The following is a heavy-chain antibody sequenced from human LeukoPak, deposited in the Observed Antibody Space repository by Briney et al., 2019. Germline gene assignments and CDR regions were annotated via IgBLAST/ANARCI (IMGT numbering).Heavy chain of an antibody. Sequence: SETLSLTCTVSGGSISSYYWSWIRQPPGKGLEWIGYIYYSGSTNYNPSLKSRVTISVDTSKNQFSLKLSSVTAADTAVYYCARTEESGYSYRYFGYYYYMDVWGKGTTVTVSS. V-gene: IGHV4-59*01. D-gene: IGHD5-18*01. J-gene: IGHJ6*03. CDR1: GGSISSYY. CDR2: IYYSGST. CDR3: ARTEESGYSYRYFGYYYYMDV.